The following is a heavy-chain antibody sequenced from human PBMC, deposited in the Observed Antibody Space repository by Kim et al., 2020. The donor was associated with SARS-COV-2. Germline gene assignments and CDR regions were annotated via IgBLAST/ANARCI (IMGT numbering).Heavy chain of an antibody. D-gene: IGHD6-13*01. J-gene: IGHJ4*02. CDR3: ARDRAAAAEGLDY. Sequence: YSQKFQGRVNITRDTSASTAYMELSSLRSEDTAVYYCARDRAAAAEGLDYWGQGTLVTVSS. V-gene: IGHV1-3*01.